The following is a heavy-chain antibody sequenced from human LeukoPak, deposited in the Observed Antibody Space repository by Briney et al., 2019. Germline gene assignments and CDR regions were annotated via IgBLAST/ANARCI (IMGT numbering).Heavy chain of an antibody. CDR2: ISWDGGST. CDR1: GFTFDDYA. J-gene: IGHJ4*02. Sequence: PGGSLRLSCAASGFTFDDYAMHWVRQAPGKGLEWVSLISWDGGSTYYADSVKGRFTISRDNSKNSLYLQMNSLRAEDTALYYCAKDRGDGYKNYFDYWGQGTLVTVSS. D-gene: IGHD5-24*01. CDR3: AKDRGDGYKNYFDY. V-gene: IGHV3-43D*03.